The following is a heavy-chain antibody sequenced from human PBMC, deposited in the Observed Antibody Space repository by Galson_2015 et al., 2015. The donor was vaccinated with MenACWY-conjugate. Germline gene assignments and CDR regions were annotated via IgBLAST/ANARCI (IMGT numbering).Heavy chain of an antibody. CDR1: GGSASSSGYY. V-gene: IGHV4-61*08. CDR3: AREFSY. J-gene: IGHJ4*02. CDR2: IYDSGTT. D-gene: IGHD3-3*01. Sequence: ETLSLTCTVSGGSASSSGYYWTWIRQPPGKGQEWIGLIYDSGTTKYNPSLKGRVTISLDTSKNQVFLKLSSVTAADTAVYYCAREFSYWGQGTLVTVSS.